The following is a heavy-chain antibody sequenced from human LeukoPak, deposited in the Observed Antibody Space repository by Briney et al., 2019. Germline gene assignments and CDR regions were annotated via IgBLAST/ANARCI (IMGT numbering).Heavy chain of an antibody. CDR1: GGSISSGGYS. V-gene: IGHV4-30-4*07. CDR2: IYYSGST. J-gene: IGHJ6*03. Sequence: PSETLSLTCAVSGGSISSGGYSWSWIRQPPGKGLEWIGYIYYSGSTYYNPSLKSRVTISVDTSKNQFSLKLSSVTAADTAVYYCARAAVAGTKDYYYYYMDVWGKGTTVTISS. D-gene: IGHD6-19*01. CDR3: ARAAVAGTKDYYYYYMDV.